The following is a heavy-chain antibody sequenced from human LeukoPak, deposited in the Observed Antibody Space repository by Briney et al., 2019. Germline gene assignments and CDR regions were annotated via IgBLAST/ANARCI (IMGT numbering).Heavy chain of an antibody. D-gene: IGHD5-12*01. CDR3: ARGGYVLAIGYYYYMDV. CDR1: GYTFTSYG. CDR2: ISAYNGNT. J-gene: IGHJ6*03. Sequence: ASVKVSCKASGYTFTSYGISWVRQAPGQGLEWMGWISAYNGNTNYAQKLQGRVTMTTDTPTSTAYMELRSLRSDDTAVYYCARGGYVLAIGYYYYMDVWGKGTTVTVSS. V-gene: IGHV1-18*01.